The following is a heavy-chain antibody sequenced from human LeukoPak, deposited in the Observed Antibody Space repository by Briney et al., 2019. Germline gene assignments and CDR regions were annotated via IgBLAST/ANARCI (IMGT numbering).Heavy chain of an antibody. Sequence: PSETLSLTCTVSGDPISGYSNYKWSWIRQPPGKGLEWIGYIYYHGSTNYNPSLMSRVTFSVDTSKNQFSLKLTSVTAADTAVYYCAREYSAFDYWGQGTLVTVSS. CDR3: AREYSAFDY. CDR2: IYYHGST. V-gene: IGHV4-61*01. D-gene: IGHD6-13*01. J-gene: IGHJ4*02. CDR1: GDPISGYSNYK.